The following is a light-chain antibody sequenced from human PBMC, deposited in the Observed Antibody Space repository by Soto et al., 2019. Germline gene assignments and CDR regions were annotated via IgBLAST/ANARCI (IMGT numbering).Light chain of an antibody. V-gene: IGKV3-11*01. CDR3: QQRSNWPIT. J-gene: IGKJ5*01. CDR2: DAS. Sequence: EIVLTQSPGILSLSPGERATLSCRASQSVSSYLSWYQHKPGQAPRLLIYDASNRATGIPVRFSGSGSGTDFTLTISSLEPEDFAVYYCQQRSNWPITFGQGTRLEIK. CDR1: QSVSSY.